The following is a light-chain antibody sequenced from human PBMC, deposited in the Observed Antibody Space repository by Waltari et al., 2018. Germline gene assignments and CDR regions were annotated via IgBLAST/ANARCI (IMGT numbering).Light chain of an antibody. CDR2: AAS. CDR1: QSINNY. V-gene: IGKV1-39*01. J-gene: IGKJ2*01. CDR3: QQTFSIPRSS. Sequence: DIQMTQSPSSLSASVGDRVTITCRATQSINNYLNWYQHKPGRAPKLLIYAASSLQSWVPSRFTGSGSGTHFTLTITSLQPEDFATYYCQQTFSIPRSSFGQGTKLEIK.